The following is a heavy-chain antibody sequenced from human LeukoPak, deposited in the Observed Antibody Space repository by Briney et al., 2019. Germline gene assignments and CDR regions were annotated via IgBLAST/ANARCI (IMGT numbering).Heavy chain of an antibody. Sequence: GGSLRLSCAASGFTFSTYAMIWVRQAPGQGLEWVSSVSGDGGSTYYAESVKGRFTISRDNSKNTLYLQMNSLRAEDTAVYYCAKRPDCSTTNCFRFEYWGQGTLVTVSS. J-gene: IGHJ4*02. CDR2: VSGDGGST. D-gene: IGHD2-2*01. V-gene: IGHV3-23*01. CDR1: GFTFSTYA. CDR3: AKRPDCSTTNCFRFEY.